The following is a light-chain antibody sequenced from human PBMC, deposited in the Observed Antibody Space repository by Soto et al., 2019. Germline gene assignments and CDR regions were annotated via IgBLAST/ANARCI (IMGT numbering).Light chain of an antibody. CDR1: QGIGYS. CDR2: ATS. J-gene: IGKJ1*01. CDR3: QKYDRVPGT. Sequence: DIQMTQSPSSLSASVGYRITITCRARQGIGYSLAWYQQKPGRVPKLLIYATSALQSGVPSRFSGGGSGTDFTLTIDSLQPEDIAAYYCQKYDRVPGTFGQGTKVEVK. V-gene: IGKV1-27*01.